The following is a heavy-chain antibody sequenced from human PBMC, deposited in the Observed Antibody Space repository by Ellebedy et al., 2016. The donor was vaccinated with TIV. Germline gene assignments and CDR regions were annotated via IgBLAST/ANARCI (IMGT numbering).Heavy chain of an antibody. CDR2: ISASGTLT. CDR3: AKGRKLIRSSSLDY. D-gene: IGHD3-22*01. Sequence: PGGSLRLSCAASGFTFSSCGMSWVRQAPGKGPEWVSAISASGTLTYYADSVKGRFTISRDNSKNMLFLQMNSLRAEDTALYYCAKGRKLIRSSSLDYWGQGTLVTVSS. CDR1: GFTFSSCG. J-gene: IGHJ4*02. V-gene: IGHV3-23*01.